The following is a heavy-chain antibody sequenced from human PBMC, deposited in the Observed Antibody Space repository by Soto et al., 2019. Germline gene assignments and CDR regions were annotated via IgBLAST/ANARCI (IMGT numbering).Heavy chain of an antibody. V-gene: IGHV5-10-1*01. Sequence: PRESLKISCKGSGYSFTSYWISWVRQMPGKGLEWMGRIDPSDSYTNYSPSFQGHVTISADKSISTAYLQWSSLKASDTAMYYCARQTAPLAYCGGDCYYNAFDIWGQGTMVTVS. CDR1: GYSFTSYW. CDR2: IDPSDSYT. CDR3: ARQTAPLAYCGGDCYYNAFDI. D-gene: IGHD2-21*02. J-gene: IGHJ3*02.